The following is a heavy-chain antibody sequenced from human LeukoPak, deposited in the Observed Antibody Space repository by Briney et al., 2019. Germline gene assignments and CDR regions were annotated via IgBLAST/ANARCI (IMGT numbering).Heavy chain of an antibody. V-gene: IGHV3-33*01. CDR3: ARLGIAVAGNFDY. CDR1: GLTFSSYA. D-gene: IGHD6-19*01. CDR2: IWYDGSHK. Sequence: GGSLRLSCAASGLTFSSYAMHWVRQAPGKGLEWVAVIWYDGSHKNYVDSVKGRFTISRDNSKNTLYLQMNSLRAEDTAVYYCARLGIAVAGNFDYWGQGPLVTVSS. J-gene: IGHJ4*02.